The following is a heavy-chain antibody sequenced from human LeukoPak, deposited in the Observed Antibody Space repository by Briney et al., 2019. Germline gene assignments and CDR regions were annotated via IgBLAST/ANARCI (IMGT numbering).Heavy chain of an antibody. Sequence: GGSLRLSCAASGFTFSSYGMHWVRQAPGKGLEWVAFIRYDGSNKYYADSVKGRFTISRDNSKNTLYLQMNSLRAEDTAVYYCAKDNLHNDFWSGYYEGGNWFDPWGQGTLVTVSS. D-gene: IGHD3-3*01. J-gene: IGHJ5*02. CDR2: IRYDGSNK. CDR1: GFTFSSYG. V-gene: IGHV3-30*02. CDR3: AKDNLHNDFWSGYYEGGNWFDP.